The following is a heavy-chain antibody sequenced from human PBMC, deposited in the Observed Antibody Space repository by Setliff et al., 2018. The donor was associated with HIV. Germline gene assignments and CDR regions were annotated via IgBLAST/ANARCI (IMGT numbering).Heavy chain of an antibody. CDR1: GESFSDYY. CDR2: IYSTGST. Sequence: SETLSLTCAVYGESFSDYYWNWIRQPAGKGLEWIGRIYSTGSTTYNPSLKSRLTMSVDMSKNQVSLKLKSVTAADTAVYYCAREVAGTEDHWGQGTLVTVSS. D-gene: IGHD6-19*01. V-gene: IGHV4-4*07. CDR3: AREVAGTEDH. J-gene: IGHJ4*02.